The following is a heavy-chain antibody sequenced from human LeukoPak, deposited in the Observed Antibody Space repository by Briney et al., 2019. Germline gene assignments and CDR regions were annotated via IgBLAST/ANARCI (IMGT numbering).Heavy chain of an antibody. CDR3: ARVPSGSGSYLWWFDP. CDR1: GFTFSSYS. CDR2: ISSSSSYI. V-gene: IGHV3-21*01. D-gene: IGHD3-10*01. J-gene: IGHJ5*02. Sequence: PGGSLRLSCAASGFTFSSYSMNWVRQAPGKGLEWVSSISSSSSYIYYADSVKGRFTISRDNAKNSLYLQMNSLRADDTAVYFCARVPSGSGSYLWWFDPWGQGTLVTVSS.